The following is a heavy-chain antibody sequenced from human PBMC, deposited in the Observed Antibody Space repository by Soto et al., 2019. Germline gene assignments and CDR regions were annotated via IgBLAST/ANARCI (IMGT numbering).Heavy chain of an antibody. CDR2: IWYDGSNK. CDR1: GFTFSSYG. CDR3: ARAPVHDFFDY. V-gene: IGHV3-33*01. J-gene: IGHJ4*02. Sequence: QVQLVESGGGMVQPGRSLRLSCAASGFTFSSYGMHWVRQAPGKGLEWVAVIWYDGSNKYYADSVKGRFTISRDNSKKTLYLQMNSLRAEYTAVYYCARAPVHDFFDYWGQGTLVTVSS.